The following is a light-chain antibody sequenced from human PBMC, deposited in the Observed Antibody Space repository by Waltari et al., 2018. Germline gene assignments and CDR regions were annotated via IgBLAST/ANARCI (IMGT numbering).Light chain of an antibody. CDR1: QDITNH. V-gene: IGKV1-16*02. J-gene: IGKJ1*01. CDR3: QQYHSYPPT. Sequence: DIQMTQSPSSVSASVGDRVTITCRASQDITNHLAWVQQKPRKAPTSLIYAASSLQSGVPSKFIGGGSGTDFTLTISSLQPEDFGTYYCQQYHSYPPTFGQGTKVEIK. CDR2: AAS.